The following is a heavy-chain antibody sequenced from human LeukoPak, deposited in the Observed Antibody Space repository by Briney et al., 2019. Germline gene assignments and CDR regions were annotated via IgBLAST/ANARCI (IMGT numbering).Heavy chain of an antibody. Sequence: SETLSLTCTVSGGSISSYYWSWIRQPAGKGLEWIGRIYTSGSTNYNPSLKSRVTMSVDTSKNQFSLKLSSVTAADTAVYYCARDGRITMVRGVIFPPYYYGMDVWGQGTTVTVSS. D-gene: IGHD3-10*01. J-gene: IGHJ6*02. CDR1: GGSISSYY. CDR2: IYTSGST. V-gene: IGHV4-4*07. CDR3: ARDGRITMVRGVIFPPYYYGMDV.